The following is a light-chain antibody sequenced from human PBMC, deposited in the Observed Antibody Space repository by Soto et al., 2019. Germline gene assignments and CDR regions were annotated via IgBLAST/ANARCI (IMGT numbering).Light chain of an antibody. CDR1: SSNIGSGGAT. CDR3: GTWYSSLRAGV. J-gene: IGLJ3*02. Sequence: QSALTQPPSASGTPGQRVSISCSGSSSNIGSGGATVTWYQQLPGTAPKLVIFSNNQRPSGVPDRFAGSKYGTSASLAISGLHSEDEAAYYCGTWYSSLRAGVFGGGTKLTVL. CDR2: SNN. V-gene: IGLV1-44*01.